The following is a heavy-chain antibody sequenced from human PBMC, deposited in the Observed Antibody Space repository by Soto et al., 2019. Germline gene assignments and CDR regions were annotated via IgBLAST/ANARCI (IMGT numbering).Heavy chain of an antibody. CDR1: GGSISSYY. D-gene: IGHD3-22*01. Sequence: ETLSLTCTVSGGSISSYYWSWIRQPPGKGLEWMGITYPGDSDTRYSPSFQGQVTISADKSISTAYLQWSSLKASDTAMYYCARPRDSSGYYHTFAFDIWGQGTMVTVSS. V-gene: IGHV5-51*01. J-gene: IGHJ3*02. CDR2: TYPGDSDT. CDR3: ARPRDSSGYYHTFAFDI.